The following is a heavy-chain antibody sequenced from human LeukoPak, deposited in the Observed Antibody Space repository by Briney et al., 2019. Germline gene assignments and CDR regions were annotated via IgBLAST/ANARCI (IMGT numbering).Heavy chain of an antibody. J-gene: IGHJ4*02. D-gene: IGHD6-19*01. Sequence: GGSLRLSCAASVFTFSSYCMHWVRQAPGKGLEWVAVIWYDGSNKYYADSVKGRFTISRDNSKNTLYLQMNSLRAEDTAVYYCARDVSRIAVAGTGLGYWGQGTLVTVSS. CDR1: VFTFSSYC. CDR2: IWYDGSNK. V-gene: IGHV3-33*01. CDR3: ARDVSRIAVAGTGLGY.